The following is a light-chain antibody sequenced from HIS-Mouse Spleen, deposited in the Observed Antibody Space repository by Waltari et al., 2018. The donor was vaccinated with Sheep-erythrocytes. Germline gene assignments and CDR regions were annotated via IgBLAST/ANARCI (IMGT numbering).Light chain of an antibody. CDR1: SSDVGGYNY. Sequence: QSALTQPRSVSGSPGQSVTISCTGTSSDVGGYNYVSGYQPHPGKAPKLMIYDVSKRPSGVPDRFSGSKSGNTASLTISGLQAEDEADYYCCSYAGSYNHVFATGTKVTVL. CDR3: CSYAGSYNHV. V-gene: IGLV2-11*01. CDR2: DVS. J-gene: IGLJ1*01.